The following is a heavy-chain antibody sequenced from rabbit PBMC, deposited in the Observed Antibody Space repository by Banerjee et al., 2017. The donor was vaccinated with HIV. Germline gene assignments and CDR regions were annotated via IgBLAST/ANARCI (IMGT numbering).Heavy chain of an antibody. J-gene: IGHJ5*01. CDR2: IYNGDGST. Sequence: EESGGDLVKPGASLKLSCKASGFDFSSSAMCWVRQAPGKRPEWIACIYNGDGSTYYASWVNGRFTISRSTSLNTVTLQMTSLTAADTATYFCARLNSYDDYGDFEDWLDLWGQGTLVTVS. CDR3: ARLNSYDDYGDFEDWLDL. D-gene: IGHD2-1*01. V-gene: IGHV1S47*01. CDR1: GFDFSSSA.